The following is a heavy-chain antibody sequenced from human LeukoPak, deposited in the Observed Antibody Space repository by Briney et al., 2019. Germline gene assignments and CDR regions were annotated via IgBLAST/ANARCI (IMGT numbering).Heavy chain of an antibody. CDR3: ARRSPHFDY. CDR1: GGSISSSSYY. J-gene: IGHJ4*02. Sequence: SETLSLTCTVSGGSISSSSYYWGWIRQPPGKGLEWIGSIYYSGSTYYNPSLKSRVTISVDTSKNQFSLKLSSVTAADTAMYYCARRSPHFDYWGQGTLVTVSS. CDR2: IYYSGST. V-gene: IGHV4-39*07.